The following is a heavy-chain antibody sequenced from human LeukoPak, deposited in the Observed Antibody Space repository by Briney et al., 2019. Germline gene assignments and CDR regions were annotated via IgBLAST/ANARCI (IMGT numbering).Heavy chain of an antibody. V-gene: IGHV3-23*01. D-gene: IGHD3-22*01. CDR3: ARDQVPRGYYDSSGYYLDAFDI. Sequence: GGSLRLSCAAYGFTFSSYSMNWVRQAPGKGLEWVSAISGSGGSTYYADSVKGRFTISRDNSKNTLYLQMNSLRAEDTAVYYCARDQVPRGYYDSSGYYLDAFDIWGQGTMVTVSS. CDR1: GFTFSSYS. CDR2: ISGSGGST. J-gene: IGHJ3*02.